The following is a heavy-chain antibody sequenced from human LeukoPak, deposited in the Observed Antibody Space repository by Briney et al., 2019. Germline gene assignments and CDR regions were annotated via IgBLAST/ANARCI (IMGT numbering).Heavy chain of an antibody. Sequence: GESLKISCKGSGYSFTSYWIGWVRQMPGKGLERMGIIYPGDSDTRYSPSFQGQVTISADKSISTAYLQWSSLKASDTAMYYCARHSTYQLLQYSWYYYGMDVWGQGTTVTVSS. J-gene: IGHJ6*02. CDR3: ARHSTYQLLQYSWYYYGMDV. CDR1: GYSFTSYW. CDR2: IYPGDSDT. D-gene: IGHD2-2*01. V-gene: IGHV5-51*01.